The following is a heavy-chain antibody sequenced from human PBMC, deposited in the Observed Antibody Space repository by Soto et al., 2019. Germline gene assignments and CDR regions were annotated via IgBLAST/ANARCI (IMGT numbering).Heavy chain of an antibody. J-gene: IGHJ4*02. CDR3: ATNTVTKVDDY. Sequence: GGSLRLSCAASGFTFSNFWMNWVRQAPGKGLEWVANIKQDGSETYYVDSVKGRFVISRDNAKNSLSLQMNSLTAEDTAVYYCATNTVTKVDDYWGQGTLVTVSS. V-gene: IGHV3-7*03. CDR1: GFTFSNFW. CDR2: IKQDGSET. D-gene: IGHD4-17*01.